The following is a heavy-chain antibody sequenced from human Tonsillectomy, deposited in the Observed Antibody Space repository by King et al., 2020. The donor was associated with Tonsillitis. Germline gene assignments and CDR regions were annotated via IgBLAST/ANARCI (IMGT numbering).Heavy chain of an antibody. CDR3: AKDYSDDSWWYFDL. J-gene: IGHJ2*01. V-gene: IGHV3-30*18. Sequence: VQLVESGGGVVQPGRSLRLSCAASGFSFRTYGMHWVRQAPGQGLDWLAVISYDERKKYYADSVKGRFTISRDNSKNTLYLQMNSLRAEDTAVYYCAKDYSDDSWWYFDLWGRGTLVTVSS. D-gene: IGHD3-3*01. CDR2: ISYDERKK. CDR1: GFSFRTYG.